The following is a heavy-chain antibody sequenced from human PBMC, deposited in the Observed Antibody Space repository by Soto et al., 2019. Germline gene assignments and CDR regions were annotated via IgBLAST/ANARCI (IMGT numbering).Heavy chain of an antibody. CDR1: GYTFTRYG. Sequence: ASVKVSCKASGYTFTRYGISWVRHAPGQGLEWMGWISGYNGDTNYAQKFQDRVSMTIDTSTGTAYMELRSLTSDDTAIYYCAKNGQPPYYYYGLDVWGQGTKVTVSS. CDR2: ISGYNGDT. CDR3: AKNGQPPYYYYGLDV. D-gene: IGHD2-8*01. V-gene: IGHV1-18*01. J-gene: IGHJ6*02.